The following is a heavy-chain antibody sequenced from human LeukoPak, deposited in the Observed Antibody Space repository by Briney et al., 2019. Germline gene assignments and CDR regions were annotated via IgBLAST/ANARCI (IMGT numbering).Heavy chain of an antibody. D-gene: IGHD5-18*01. Sequence: PGGSLRLSCAASGFTFSNYNMNWVRQAPGKGLEWVSSISTSSIYIYYADSLKGRFTISRDNAKNSLYLQMNSLRAEDTAVYYCARARSSYGYGDAFDIWGQGTMVTVSS. V-gene: IGHV3-21*01. CDR1: GFTFSNYN. CDR3: ARARSSYGYGDAFDI. CDR2: ISTSSIYI. J-gene: IGHJ3*02.